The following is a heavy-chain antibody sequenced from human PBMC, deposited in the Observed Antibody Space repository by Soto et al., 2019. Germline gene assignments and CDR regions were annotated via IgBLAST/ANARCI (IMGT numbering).Heavy chain of an antibody. J-gene: IGHJ4*02. Sequence: VQLVESGGGVVQPGRSLRLSCAASGFTFSSYGMHWVRQAPGKGLEWVAVISYDGSNKYYADSVKGRFTISRDNSKNTLYLQMNSLRAEDTAVYYCAKDCSSSSCYSHWGQGTLVTVSS. D-gene: IGHD2-2*02. CDR2: ISYDGSNK. V-gene: IGHV3-30*18. CDR3: AKDCSSSSCYSH. CDR1: GFTFSSYG.